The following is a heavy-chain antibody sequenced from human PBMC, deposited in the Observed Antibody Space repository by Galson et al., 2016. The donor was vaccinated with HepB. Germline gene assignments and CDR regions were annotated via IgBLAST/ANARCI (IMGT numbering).Heavy chain of an antibody. D-gene: IGHD5-12*01. CDR1: GYSFTSYW. V-gene: IGHV5-51*01. CDR3: ARRSRRRYDSYYFDY. J-gene: IGHJ4*02. Sequence: QSGAEVKRPGESLKISCKASGYSFTSYWIGWVRQMPGEGLEWMGIFYPGDSDTTYSPSFQGQVTISADKSISTAYLQWSSLKASDTAMYYCARRSRRRYDSYYFDYWGQGTLVTVSS. CDR2: FYPGDSDT.